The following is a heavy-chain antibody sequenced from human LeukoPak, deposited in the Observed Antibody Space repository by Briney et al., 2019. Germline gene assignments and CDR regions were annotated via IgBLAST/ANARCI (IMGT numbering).Heavy chain of an antibody. D-gene: IGHD3-9*01. CDR1: GFTFSSYS. V-gene: IGHV3-30*03. CDR2: ISYDGSNK. Sequence: GGSLRLSCAASGFTFSSYSMNGVRQAPGKGLEWVAVISYDGSNKYYADSVKGRFTISRDNSKNTLYLQMNSLRAEDTAVYYCARASSYYDILTGRDAFDIWGQGTMVTVSS. CDR3: ARASSYYDILTGRDAFDI. J-gene: IGHJ3*02.